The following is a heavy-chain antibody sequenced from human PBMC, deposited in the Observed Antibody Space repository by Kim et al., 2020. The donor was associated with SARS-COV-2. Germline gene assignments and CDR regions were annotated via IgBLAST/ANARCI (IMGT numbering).Heavy chain of an antibody. Sequence: GRFTISRDNSKNTLYLQRNSLRAEDTAVYYCAKDSGCSSTSCYGGGEFDYWGQGTLVTVSS. CDR3: AKDSGCSSTSCYGGGEFDY. D-gene: IGHD2-2*01. J-gene: IGHJ4*02. V-gene: IGHV3-30*02.